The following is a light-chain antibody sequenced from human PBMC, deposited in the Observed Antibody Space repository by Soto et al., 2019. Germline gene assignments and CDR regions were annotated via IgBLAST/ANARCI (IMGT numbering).Light chain of an antibody. CDR2: GAS. J-gene: IGKJ4*01. CDR1: QSVSSD. CDR3: QQYNNWPLT. Sequence: EIVMTQSPATLSVSPGERATLSCRASQSVSSDLAWYEQKPEQAPRLLIYGASTRATGIPARFSGSGSGTEFTLTISSLQSEDFAVYYCQQYNNWPLTFGGGTKVDIK. V-gene: IGKV3-15*01.